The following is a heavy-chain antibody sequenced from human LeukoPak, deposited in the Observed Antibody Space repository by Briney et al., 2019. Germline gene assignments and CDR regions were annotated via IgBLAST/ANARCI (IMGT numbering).Heavy chain of an antibody. CDR3: ASQTRMQLWGYFDL. V-gene: IGHV3-23*01. Sequence: GGSLRLSCAASLVAFYNYAMSWVRQAPGKGLEWVSGISGSGDSAYYTDSVKGRFTISRDNSKNTLYLQMSNLTAEDTAVYHCASQTRMQLWGYFDLWGQGALVIVSS. CDR1: LVAFYNYA. D-gene: IGHD5-18*01. CDR2: ISGSGDSA. J-gene: IGHJ4*02.